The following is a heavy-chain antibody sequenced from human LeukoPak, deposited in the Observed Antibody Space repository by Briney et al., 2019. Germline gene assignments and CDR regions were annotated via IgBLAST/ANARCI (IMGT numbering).Heavy chain of an antibody. CDR1: GGSFSGYY. V-gene: IGHV4-34*01. J-gene: IGHJ4*02. CDR2: INHSGST. CDR3: ARARGFEYSAREFDY. Sequence: PSETLSLTCAVYGGSFSGYYWSWIRQPPGKGLEWIGEINHSGSTNYNPSLKSRVTISVDTSKNQFSLKLSSVTAADTAVYYCARARGFEYSAREFDYWGQGTLVTVSS. D-gene: IGHD6-6*01.